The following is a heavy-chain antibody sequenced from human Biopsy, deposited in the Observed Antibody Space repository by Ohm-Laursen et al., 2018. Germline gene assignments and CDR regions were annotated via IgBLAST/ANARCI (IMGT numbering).Heavy chain of an antibody. V-gene: IGHV1-46*01. Sequence: ASVSVSCKASGYSFTSYYLHWVRQAPGLGLEWMGRINPNNDNSAYAQKIQGRITMTKDTSTSTVYMDLRSLTFDDSAVYYCARGPRGLVVITTTALYFDYWGQGNLVTVSS. CDR3: ARGPRGLVVITTTALYFDY. D-gene: IGHD3-22*01. CDR1: GYSFTSYY. J-gene: IGHJ4*02. CDR2: INPNNDNS.